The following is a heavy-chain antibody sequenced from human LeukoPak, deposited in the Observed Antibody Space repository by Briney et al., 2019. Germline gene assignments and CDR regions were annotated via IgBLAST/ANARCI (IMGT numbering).Heavy chain of an antibody. Sequence: SETLSLTCTVSGDPIRSYYWSWIRQPPGKGLEWIGYIYYGGSTNYNPSLKSRITISVDTSKNQFSLKLSSVTAADTAVYYCGRRELSGTYLFDYWGQGTLVTVSS. D-gene: IGHD1-26*01. CDR3: GRRELSGTYLFDY. CDR1: GDPIRSYY. CDR2: IYYGGST. V-gene: IGHV4-59*08. J-gene: IGHJ4*02.